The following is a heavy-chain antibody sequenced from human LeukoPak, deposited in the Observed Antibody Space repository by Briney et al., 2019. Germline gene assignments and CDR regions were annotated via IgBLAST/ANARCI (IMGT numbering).Heavy chain of an antibody. J-gene: IGHJ6*02. Sequence: AESLKISCKGSGYSFTSYWIGWVRQMPGKSLEWMGIIFPGDSDTRYSASFQSQVTISADESISTAYLQWSRLKASDTAMYYCARRGIQLLAGGGYYGMNVWGQGTTVTVPS. CDR2: IFPGDSDT. D-gene: IGHD5-18*01. CDR3: ARRGIQLLAGGGYYGMNV. CDR1: GYSFTSYW. V-gene: IGHV5-51*01.